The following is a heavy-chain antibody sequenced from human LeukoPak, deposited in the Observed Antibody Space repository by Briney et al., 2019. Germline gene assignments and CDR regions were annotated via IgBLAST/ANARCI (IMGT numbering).Heavy chain of an antibody. D-gene: IGHD1-26*01. CDR3: ARDERIVGASGQDY. J-gene: IGHJ4*02. CDR2: INTDGGDT. CDR1: GFTFGSYW. V-gene: IGHV3-74*01. Sequence: GGSLRLSCAASGFTFGSYWMHWVRQAPGKGLVWVSRINTDGGDTIYADSVKGRFTISRDNAKNTLFLQMNSLRAEDTAVYYCARDERIVGASGQDYWGQGTLVTVSS.